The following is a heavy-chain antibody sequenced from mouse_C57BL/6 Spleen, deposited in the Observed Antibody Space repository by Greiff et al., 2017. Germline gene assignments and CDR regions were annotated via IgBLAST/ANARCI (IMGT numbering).Heavy chain of an antibody. V-gene: IGHV5-17*01. Sequence: EVKVEESGGGLVKPGGSLKLSCAASGFTFSDYGMHWVRQAPEKGLEWVAYISIGSSTIYYAATVTGRFTLSRDNAKNTLFLQMTSLRSEDTAMYYCARGAHRDYWGQGTTLTVSS. CDR3: ARGAHRDY. D-gene: IGHD2-14*01. CDR2: ISIGSSTI. J-gene: IGHJ2*01. CDR1: GFTFSDYG.